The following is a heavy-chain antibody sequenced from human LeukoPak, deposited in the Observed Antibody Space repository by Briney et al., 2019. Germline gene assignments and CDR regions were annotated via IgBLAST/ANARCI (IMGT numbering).Heavy chain of an antibody. V-gene: IGHV3-21*04. CDR3: ARTRGSHPSPFDS. D-gene: IGHD3-10*01. CDR2: ISGSSIYI. Sequence: PGGSLRLSCATSGFTFSAYSMNWVRQAPGKGLEWVSSISGSSIYINYADSVKGRFTISSDNAKNSLYLQMSSLRAEDTAVYYCARTRGSHPSPFDSWGQGTLVTVSS. CDR1: GFTFSAYS. J-gene: IGHJ4*02.